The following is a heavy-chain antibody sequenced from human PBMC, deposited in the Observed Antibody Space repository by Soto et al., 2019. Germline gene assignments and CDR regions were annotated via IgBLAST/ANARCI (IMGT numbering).Heavy chain of an antibody. CDR2: ISTYNGDT. CDR3: ARGDSTCAAGGWFDH. V-gene: IGHV1-18*04. Sequence: QVQLVQSVTEVKKPGASVQVSCKASGYSFTSYGINWVRQAPGQGLEWMGWISTYNGDTNYAQKFQGRVTMTTDTATTTAYMESRRLTSDDTAVYFGARGDSTCAAGGWFDHWGEGNVFTVAS. J-gene: IGHJ5*02. CDR1: GYSFTSYG. D-gene: IGHD3-16*01.